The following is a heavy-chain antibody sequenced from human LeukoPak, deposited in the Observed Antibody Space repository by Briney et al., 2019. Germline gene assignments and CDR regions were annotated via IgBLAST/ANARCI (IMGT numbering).Heavy chain of an antibody. CDR1: GFTFSNAW. CDR2: IKSKTDGGTT. D-gene: IGHD3-10*01. V-gene: IGHV3-15*01. Sequence: PGGSLRLSCAASGFTFSNAWMSWVRQAPGKGLEWVGRIKSKTDGGTTDYAAPVKGRFTISRDDSKNTLYLQMNSLKTEDTAVYYCTPLLLWFREFPVDYWGQGTLVTVSS. J-gene: IGHJ4*02. CDR3: TPLLLWFREFPVDY.